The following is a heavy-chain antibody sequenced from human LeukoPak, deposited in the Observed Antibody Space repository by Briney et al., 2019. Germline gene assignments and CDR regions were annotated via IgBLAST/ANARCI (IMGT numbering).Heavy chain of an antibody. V-gene: IGHV3-49*04. Sequence: GGSRRLSRTAFGFIFGDHAISWVRQAPGKGLEWVGFIRSKAYRGTTEYAASVKGRFTISREDSISIAYLQMNSLKTEDTAVYYCTRGPIQRWLYSGMDVWGQGTTVIVSS. J-gene: IGHJ6*02. CDR1: GFIFGDHA. CDR2: IRSKAYRGTT. CDR3: TRGPIQRWLYSGMDV. D-gene: IGHD5-18*01.